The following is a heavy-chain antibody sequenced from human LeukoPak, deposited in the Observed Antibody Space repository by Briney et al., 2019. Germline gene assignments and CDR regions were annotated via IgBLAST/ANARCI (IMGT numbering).Heavy chain of an antibody. J-gene: IGHJ3*02. Sequence: GGSLRLSCSPCGFPFTVYTMHGVRQAPGMGLDWVAIIWYDGSKTHYADSVKGRFTISRDNSKNTLYLQVKSLRVEDAAAYYSASGKPGAFYTWGQGTMVTVSS. CDR1: GFPFTVYT. CDR3: ASGKPGAFYT. V-gene: IGHV3-33*08. CDR2: IWYDGSKT.